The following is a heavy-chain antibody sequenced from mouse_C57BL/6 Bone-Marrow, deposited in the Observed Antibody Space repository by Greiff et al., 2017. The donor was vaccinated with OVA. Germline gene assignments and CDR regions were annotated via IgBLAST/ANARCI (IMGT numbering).Heavy chain of an antibody. J-gene: IGHJ3*01. CDR1: GYTFTEYT. D-gene: IGHD3-2*02. Sequence: VQLQQSGAELVKPGASVKLSCKASGYTFTEYTIHWVKQRSGQGLEWIGGFYPGSGSIKYNEKFKDKATLTADKSSSTVYMELSSLTSEDSAVYVCARHAEEEETAEAKAWFAYWGQGTLVTVSA. CDR2: FYPGSGSI. CDR3: ARHAEEEETAEAKAWFAY. V-gene: IGHV1-62-2*01.